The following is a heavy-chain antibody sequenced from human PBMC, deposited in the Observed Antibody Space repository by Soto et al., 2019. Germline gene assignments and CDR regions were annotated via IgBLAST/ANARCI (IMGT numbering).Heavy chain of an antibody. D-gene: IGHD4-17*01. CDR3: ARGGLRAYWIDP. CDR1: GFTFSNYW. J-gene: IGHJ5*02. V-gene: IGHV3-74*01. Sequence: EVQLVDSGGGLIQPGGSLRLSCAASGFTFSNYWIHWVRQAPGEGLVWLSRINGDGSGTNYADSVKGRFTISRDNAKNTVYVQMNSLRAEDTAVYYCARGGLRAYWIDPWGQGTLVTVSS. CDR2: INGDGSGT.